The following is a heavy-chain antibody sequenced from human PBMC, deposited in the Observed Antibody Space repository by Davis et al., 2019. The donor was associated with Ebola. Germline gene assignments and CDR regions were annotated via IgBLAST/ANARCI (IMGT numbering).Heavy chain of an antibody. CDR1: GYTFTSYG. CDR3: AREGPYYYDSSGYYYGGAFDI. Sequence: ASVKVSCKASGYTFTSYGIIWVRQAPGQGLEWMGWISAYNGNTNYAQKFQGWVTMTRDTSISTAYMELSRLRSDDTAVYYCAREGPYYYDSSGYYYGGAFDIWGQGTMVTVSS. J-gene: IGHJ3*02. D-gene: IGHD3-22*01. CDR2: ISAYNGNT. V-gene: IGHV1-18*01.